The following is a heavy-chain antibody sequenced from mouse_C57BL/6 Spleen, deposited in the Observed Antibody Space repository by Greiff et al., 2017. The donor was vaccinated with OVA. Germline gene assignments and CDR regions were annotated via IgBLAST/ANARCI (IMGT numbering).Heavy chain of an antibody. D-gene: IGHD1-1*01. CDR1: GYTFTDYY. CDR2: IYPGSGNT. Sequence: QLQQSGAELVRPGASVKLSCKASGYTFTDYYINWVKQRPGQGLEWIARIYPGSGNTYYNEKFKGKATLTAEKSSSTAYMQLSSLTSEDSAVYFCARDTTVVATPMDYWGQGTSVTVSS. CDR3: ARDTTVVATPMDY. J-gene: IGHJ4*01. V-gene: IGHV1-76*01.